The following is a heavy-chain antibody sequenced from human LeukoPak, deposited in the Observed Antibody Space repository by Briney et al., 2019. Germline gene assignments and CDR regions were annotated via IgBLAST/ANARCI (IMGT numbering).Heavy chain of an antibody. CDR3: AKDYEPLVGVHRWGDWFDP. V-gene: IGHV3-23*01. Sequence: GGSLSLSCAASGFTFSSYGMSWVRQAPGKGLEWVSAISGSGGSTYYADSVKGRFTISRDNSKNTLDLQMNSLRAEDTAVYYCAKDYEPLVGVHRWGDWFDPWGQGTLVTVSS. J-gene: IGHJ5*02. D-gene: IGHD1-26*01. CDR1: GFTFSSYG. CDR2: ISGSGGST.